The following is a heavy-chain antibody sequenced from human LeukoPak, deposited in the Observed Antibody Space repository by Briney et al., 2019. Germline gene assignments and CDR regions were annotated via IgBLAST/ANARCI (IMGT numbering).Heavy chain of an antibody. J-gene: IGHJ4*02. D-gene: IGHD5-24*01. CDR1: GGSFSGYY. V-gene: IGHV4-34*01. Sequence: PSETLSLTCAVYGGSFSGYYWSWIRQPPGKGLEWIGEINHSGSTNYNPSLKSRVTISVDTSKNQFSLKLSSVTAADTAAYYCARGETGQRWLQFLKPFDYWGQGTLVTVSS. CDR2: INHSGST. CDR3: ARGETGQRWLQFLKPFDY.